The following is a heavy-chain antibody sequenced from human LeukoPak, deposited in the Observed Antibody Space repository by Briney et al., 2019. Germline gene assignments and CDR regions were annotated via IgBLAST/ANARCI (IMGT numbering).Heavy chain of an antibody. CDR2: TTYSGTT. J-gene: IGHJ3*02. D-gene: IGHD3-9*01. CDR3: ASSGPYYDILTGQSDDAFDI. Sequence: PSETLSLTCTVSGGSLSSYYWSWIRQPPGKGLEWIGYTTYSGTTNYNPSLNSRVTISVDTSKNQFSLKLTSVTAADTAFYYCASSGPYYDILTGQSDDAFDIWGRGTMVTVSS. CDR1: GGSLSSYY. V-gene: IGHV4-59*01.